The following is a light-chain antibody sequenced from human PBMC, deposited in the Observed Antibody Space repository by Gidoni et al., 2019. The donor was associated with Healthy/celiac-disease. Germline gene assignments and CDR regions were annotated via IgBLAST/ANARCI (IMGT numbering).Light chain of an antibody. CDR1: QSVSSSY. V-gene: IGKV3-20*01. CDR2: GAS. CDR3: QQYGSSPLT. J-gene: IGKJ4*01. Sequence: EIVFTKPPGTLSLSPGERATLSCRASQSVSSSYLAWYQQKPGQAPRLLIYGASSRATGIPDRFSGSGSGTDFTLTISSLEPEDFAVYYCQQYGSSPLTFGGGTKVEIK.